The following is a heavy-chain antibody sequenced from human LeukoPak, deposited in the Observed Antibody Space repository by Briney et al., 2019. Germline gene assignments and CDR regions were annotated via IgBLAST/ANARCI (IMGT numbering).Heavy chain of an antibody. Sequence: GGSLRLSCSASGFMFSNYWMNWVRQAPGTGLEWVAIIRQDGADISYADSVRGRFTISRDNTKNSLYLQMNSLRAEDTAVYYCARSGSSYDGSQSWFDYWGQGTLVTVSS. J-gene: IGHJ4*02. D-gene: IGHD3-22*01. CDR1: GFMFSNYW. CDR3: ARSGSSYDGSQSWFDY. CDR2: IRQDGADI. V-gene: IGHV3-7*01.